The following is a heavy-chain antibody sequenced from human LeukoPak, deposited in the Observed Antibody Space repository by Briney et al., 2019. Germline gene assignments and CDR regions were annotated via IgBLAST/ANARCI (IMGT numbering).Heavy chain of an antibody. J-gene: IGHJ4*02. Sequence: SETLSLTCTVSGGSISSSSYYWGWIRQPPGKGLEWIGSIYYSGSTYYNPSLKSRVTISVDTSKNQFSLKLSSVTAADTAVYYCARRGWAYFDYWGQGTLVTVSS. V-gene: IGHV4-39*01. D-gene: IGHD1-26*01. CDR1: GGSISSSSYY. CDR2: IYYSGST. CDR3: ARRGWAYFDY.